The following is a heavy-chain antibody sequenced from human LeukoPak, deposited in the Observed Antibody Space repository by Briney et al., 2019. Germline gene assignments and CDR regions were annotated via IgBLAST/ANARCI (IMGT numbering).Heavy chain of an antibody. CDR3: ARFGELLSYFDY. J-gene: IGHJ4*02. D-gene: IGHD3-10*01. CDR2: IYSGGST. Sequence: GGSLRLSCAASGFTVSSNYMSWVRQAPGKGLEWVSVIYSGGSTYYADSVKGRFTISRDNSKNTLYLQMNSLRAEDTAVYYCARFGELLSYFDYWGQGTLVTVSS. CDR1: GFTVSSNY. V-gene: IGHV3-53*01.